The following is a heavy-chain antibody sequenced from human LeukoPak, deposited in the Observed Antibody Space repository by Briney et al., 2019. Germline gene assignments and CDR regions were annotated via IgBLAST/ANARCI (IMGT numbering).Heavy chain of an antibody. V-gene: IGHV3-7*01. CDR1: GFTFSSYW. D-gene: IGHD3-16*02. Sequence: GGSLRLSCAASGFTFSSYWMSWVRQAPGKGLEWVANIKQDGSEKYYVDSVKGRFTISRDNAKNSLYLQMNSLGAEDTAVYYCARDLRYDYVWGSYRQGFDYWGQGTLVTVSS. J-gene: IGHJ4*02. CDR3: ARDLRYDYVWGSYRQGFDY. CDR2: IKQDGSEK.